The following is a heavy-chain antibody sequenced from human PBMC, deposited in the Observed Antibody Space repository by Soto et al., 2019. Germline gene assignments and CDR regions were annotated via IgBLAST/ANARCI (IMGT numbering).Heavy chain of an antibody. CDR3: ARRYGPGFDY. J-gene: IGHJ4*02. D-gene: IGHD4-17*01. Sequence: QVQLQESGPGLVKPLETLSLTCTVSGGSISSYYWSWIRQPPGKGLEWIGYIYYSGSTNYNPSLKSRVTISVDTSKNQSSRMLSSVTAADTALYFCARRYGPGFDYWGQGTLVTVSS. CDR2: IYYSGST. CDR1: GGSISSYY. V-gene: IGHV4-59*08.